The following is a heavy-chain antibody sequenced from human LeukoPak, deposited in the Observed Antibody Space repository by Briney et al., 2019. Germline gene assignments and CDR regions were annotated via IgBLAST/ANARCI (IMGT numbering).Heavy chain of an antibody. J-gene: IGHJ4*02. CDR2: IYYSGST. Sequence: PSETLSLTCAVYGVSFRGYYWSWIRQPPGKGLEWIGNIYYSGSTYYNPSLESRVTISVDTSKNQFSLKLSSVTAADTAVYYCATPDSSGYYYLYWGQGTLVTVSS. CDR3: ATPDSSGYYYLY. V-gene: IGHV4-34*01. D-gene: IGHD3-22*01. CDR1: GVSFRGYY.